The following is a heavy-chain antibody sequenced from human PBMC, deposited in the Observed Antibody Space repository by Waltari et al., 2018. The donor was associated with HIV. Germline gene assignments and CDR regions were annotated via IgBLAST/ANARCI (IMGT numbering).Heavy chain of an antibody. J-gene: IGHJ3*01. Sequence: QVPMVQSGAEVKQPGSSGKVPRKTSGFSRTGSYIPRVRQDPGQGLEWMGWIYSNTGDTNYGLQFEGRVTMTRDTSMRTAYMELRTLRSDDTALYYCARQMTFYDAFDVWGQGTVVTVSS. CDR3: ARQMTFYDAFDV. CDR2: IYSNTGDT. V-gene: IGHV1-2*02. CDR1: GFSRTGSY.